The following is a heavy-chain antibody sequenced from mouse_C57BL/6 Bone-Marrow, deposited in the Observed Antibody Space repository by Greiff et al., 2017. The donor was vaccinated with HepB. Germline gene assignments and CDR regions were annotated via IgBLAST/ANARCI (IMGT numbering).Heavy chain of an antibody. V-gene: IGHV1-9*01. J-gene: IGHJ3*01. D-gene: IGHD2-1*01. Sequence: VKVVESGAELMKPGASVKLSCKATGYTFTGYWIEWVKQRPGHGLEWIGEILPGSGSTNYNEKFKGKATFTADTSSNTAYMQLSSLTTEDSAIYYCASYGNYEFAYWGQGTLVTVSA. CDR2: ILPGSGST. CDR3: ASYGNYEFAY. CDR1: GYTFTGYW.